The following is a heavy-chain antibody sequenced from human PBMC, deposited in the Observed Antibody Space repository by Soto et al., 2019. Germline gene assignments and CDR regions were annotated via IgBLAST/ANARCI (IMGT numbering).Heavy chain of an antibody. Sequence: ASVKVSCKASGYTFTVYYMHWVRQAPGQGLEWMGWINPNSGGTNYAQKFQGWVTMTRDTSISTAYMELSRLRSDDTAVYYCARTPGIAAATTDAFDIWGQGTMVTVSS. D-gene: IGHD6-13*01. CDR3: ARTPGIAAATTDAFDI. V-gene: IGHV1-2*04. CDR1: GYTFTVYY. J-gene: IGHJ3*02. CDR2: INPNSGGT.